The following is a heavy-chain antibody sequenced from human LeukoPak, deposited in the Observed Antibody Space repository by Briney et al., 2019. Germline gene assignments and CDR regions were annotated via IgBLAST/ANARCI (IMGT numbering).Heavy chain of an antibody. CDR3: ARTIFAHYYMDV. CDR1: GFTFSSYA. CDR2: ISGSGGST. Sequence: PAGSLRLSCAASGFTFSSYAMSWVRHAPGEGLEWVSAISGSGGSTYYADSVKGRFTISRDNSKNTLYLQMNSLRAEDTGVYYCARTIFAHYYMDVWGKGTTVTVSS. J-gene: IGHJ6*03. D-gene: IGHD3-3*01. V-gene: IGHV3-23*01.